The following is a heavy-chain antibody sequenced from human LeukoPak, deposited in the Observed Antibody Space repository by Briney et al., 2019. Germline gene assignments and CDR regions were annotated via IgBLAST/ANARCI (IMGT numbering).Heavy chain of an antibody. CDR3: ARQDYDFWSGYDHWFDP. Sequence: GASVKVSCKASGYTFTSYAMHWVRQAPGQRLEWMGWINAGNGNTKYSQKFQGRVTITRDTSASTAYMELSSLRSEDTAVYYCARQDYDFWSGYDHWFDPWGQGTLVTVSS. J-gene: IGHJ5*02. V-gene: IGHV1-3*01. D-gene: IGHD3-3*01. CDR2: INAGNGNT. CDR1: GYTFTSYA.